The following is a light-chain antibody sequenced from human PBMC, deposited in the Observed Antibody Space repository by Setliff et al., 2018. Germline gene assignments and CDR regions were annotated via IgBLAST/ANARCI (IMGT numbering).Light chain of an antibody. CDR1: SSDVGGYNF. CDR2: EVS. CDR3: SSYAGNYIYV. Sequence: QYVLTQPPSASGSPGQSVTISCTGTSSDVGGYNFVAWYQQHPGKAPKLMIYEVSKRPSGVPDRFSGSKSGNTASLTVSGLQAEDEADYYCSSYAGNYIYVFGTGTKVTVL. J-gene: IGLJ1*01. V-gene: IGLV2-8*01.